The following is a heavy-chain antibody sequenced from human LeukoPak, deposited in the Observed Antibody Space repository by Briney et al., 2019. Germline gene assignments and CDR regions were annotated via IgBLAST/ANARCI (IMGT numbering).Heavy chain of an antibody. CDR1: GGSISSYY. Sequence: SETLSLTCRVSGGSISSYYWSWIRQPPGKGLEWIGYISYSGYTNYNPSLKSRVTISVDTSKNQFSVKLSSVTAADTAVYYCARVNSSSRRWFDPWGQGTLVTVSS. CDR3: ARVNSSSRRWFDP. V-gene: IGHV4-59*01. D-gene: IGHD6-13*01. CDR2: ISYSGYT. J-gene: IGHJ5*02.